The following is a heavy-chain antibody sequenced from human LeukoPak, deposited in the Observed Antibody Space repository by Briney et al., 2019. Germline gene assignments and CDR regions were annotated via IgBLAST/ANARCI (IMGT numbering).Heavy chain of an antibody. V-gene: IGHV1-69*04. CDR1: GYTFTSYG. D-gene: IGHD2-21*02. Sequence: GASVKVSCKASGYTFTSYGISWVRQAPGQGLEWMGRIIPILGIANYAQKFQGRVTITADKSTSTAYMELSSLRSEDTAVYYCARLCGGDCYSDAFDIWGQGTMVTVSS. J-gene: IGHJ3*02. CDR2: IIPILGIA. CDR3: ARLCGGDCYSDAFDI.